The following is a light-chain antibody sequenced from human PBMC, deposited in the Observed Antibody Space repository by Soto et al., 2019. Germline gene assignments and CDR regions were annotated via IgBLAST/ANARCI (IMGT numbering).Light chain of an antibody. CDR3: QQYNNWPLT. CDR1: QSVSSN. CDR2: DAS. V-gene: IGKV3-15*01. Sequence: EIVMTQSPATLSVSPGERATLSCRASQSVSSNLAWYQQKPGQAPRLLIYDASTRATGITDRFSGSGSGTEFTLTISSLQSKDFAVYYCQQYNNWPLTFGGGTKLEIK. J-gene: IGKJ4*01.